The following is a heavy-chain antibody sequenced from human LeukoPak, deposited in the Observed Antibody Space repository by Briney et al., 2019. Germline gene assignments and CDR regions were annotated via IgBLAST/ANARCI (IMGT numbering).Heavy chain of an antibody. V-gene: IGHV3-30*18. D-gene: IGHD2-2*01. CDR1: GFTFSSYG. Sequence: GRSLRLSCAAPGFTFSSYGMNWVRQAPGKGLEWVAAISYDGSNDFYADSVKRRFTISRDNSKNTLYLQMNSLRAEDTALYYCAKGQGLYAPLRNYGMDVWGQGTTVTVSS. CDR2: ISYDGSND. CDR3: AKGQGLYAPLRNYGMDV. J-gene: IGHJ6*02.